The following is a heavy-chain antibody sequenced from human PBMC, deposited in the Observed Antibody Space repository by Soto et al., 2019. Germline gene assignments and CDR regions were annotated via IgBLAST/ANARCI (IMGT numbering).Heavy chain of an antibody. J-gene: IGHJ2*01. CDR1: GFTCINYA. CDR3: ARKILGSTSRPNYWYFDL. Sequence: EVHLLESGGGLVQPGGSLRLSCAGSGFTCINYAMNWVRQAPGKGLEWVSSISGGGDAAFFPDSVRGRFTISRDNSQNTVTLQMNSLGVDDTALYYCARKILGSTSRPNYWYFDLWGRGTLVTVSS. CDR2: ISGGGDAA. V-gene: IGHV3-23*01. D-gene: IGHD2-2*01.